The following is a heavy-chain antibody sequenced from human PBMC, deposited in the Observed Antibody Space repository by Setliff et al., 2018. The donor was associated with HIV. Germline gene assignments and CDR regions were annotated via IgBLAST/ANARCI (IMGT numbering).Heavy chain of an antibody. D-gene: IGHD4-17*01. CDR2: LYPGGSA. Sequence: GESLKISCTASRLTLSSNYMTWVRQSPGKGLEWVSTLYPGGSAYYADFIKGRFTISRENAKNTLYLQMNSLRTEDTAVYFCAKLTRLKASFPTDYLDPWGQGILVTVSS. CDR3: AKLTRLKASFPTDYLDP. V-gene: IGHV3-66*02. J-gene: IGHJ5*02. CDR1: RLTLSSNY.